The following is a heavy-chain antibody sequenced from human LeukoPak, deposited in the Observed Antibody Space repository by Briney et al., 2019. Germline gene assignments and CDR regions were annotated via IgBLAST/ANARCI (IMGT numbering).Heavy chain of an antibody. J-gene: IGHJ4*02. CDR1: GFTFSSYA. CDR2: ITGSGGTT. Sequence: SGGSLRLSCAASGFTFSSYAMNWVRQAPGKGLEWVSSITGSGGTTYYTDSVKGRFTISRDNSKNTLFLQMNSLSAEDTAVYYCARKVYHRFDYWGQGTLVTVSS. D-gene: IGHD2-2*01. V-gene: IGHV3-23*01. CDR3: ARKVYHRFDY.